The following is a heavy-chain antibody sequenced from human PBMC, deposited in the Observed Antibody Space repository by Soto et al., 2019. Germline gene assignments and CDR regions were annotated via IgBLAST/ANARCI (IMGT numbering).Heavy chain of an antibody. J-gene: IGHJ3*01. Sequence: QVQLQESGPGLVKPSQTLSLTCTVSGGSISSGGYYWSWIRQHPGKGLEGIGYIYYSGSTYYNPCSKGRVTISVDTAKNQFSLKLSSVTAADTAVYYCASAYGVWAFDFWGQGTMVTVSS. CDR1: GGSISSGGYY. V-gene: IGHV4-31*03. CDR3: ASAYGVWAFDF. CDR2: IYYSGST. D-gene: IGHD2-8*01.